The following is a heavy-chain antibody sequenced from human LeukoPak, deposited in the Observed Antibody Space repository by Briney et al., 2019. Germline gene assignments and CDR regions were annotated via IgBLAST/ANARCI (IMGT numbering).Heavy chain of an antibody. D-gene: IGHD5-18*01. CDR3: ASGGYSYGFDY. Sequence: SQTLSLTCTVSGGSISSGDYYWSWIRQPPGKGLEWIGYIYHNGNTYYSPSLKSRVTISVDRSKNQLSLKLSSVTAADTAMYYCASGGYSYGFDYWGQGTLVTVSS. CDR2: IYHNGNT. V-gene: IGHV4-30-2*01. J-gene: IGHJ4*02. CDR1: GGSISSGDYY.